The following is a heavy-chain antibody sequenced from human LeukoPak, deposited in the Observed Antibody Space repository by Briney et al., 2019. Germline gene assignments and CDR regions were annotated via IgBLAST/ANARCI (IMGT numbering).Heavy chain of an antibody. CDR2: IFHSGST. CDR3: ARGFAGATVTTFDY. J-gene: IGHJ4*02. D-gene: IGHD4-17*01. CDR1: GGSLSSGGYS. Sequence: PSQTLSLTCPVSGGSLSSGGYSWSWIRQPPGKGLEGIGYIFHSGSTYYNSSLRSRVTISVARSKNQFSLKLSSVTAADTAVYYCARGFAGATVTTFDYWGQGTLVTVSS. V-gene: IGHV4-30-2*01.